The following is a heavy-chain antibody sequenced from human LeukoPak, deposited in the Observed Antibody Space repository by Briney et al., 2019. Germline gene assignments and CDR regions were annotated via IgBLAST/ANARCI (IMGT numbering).Heavy chain of an antibody. CDR3: AKPSSGNYPPTGY. D-gene: IGHD1-26*01. CDR1: GFTFSSYD. Sequence: GGSLRLSCAASGFTFSSYDVSWVRQAPGKGLEWVSAISGSGDRTHYADSVKGRFTISRDNSKNMLYLQINSLRAEDTAVYYCAKPSSGNYPPTGYWGQGTLVTVSS. J-gene: IGHJ4*02. CDR2: ISGSGDRT. V-gene: IGHV3-23*01.